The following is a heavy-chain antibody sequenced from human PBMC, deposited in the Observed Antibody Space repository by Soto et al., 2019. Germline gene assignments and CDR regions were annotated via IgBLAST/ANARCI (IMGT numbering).Heavy chain of an antibody. CDR2: IYQSGSA. V-gene: IGHV4-30-2*01. D-gene: IGHD2-15*01. CDR3: ARLGNCRGGSCYPNWFDP. CDR1: GGSISSGDYS. Sequence: QQQLQESGSGLVRPSQTLSLTCAVSGGSISSGDYSWSWIRQPPGKGLVWIGYIYQSGSAYYNPSLKRRVTISLDRSKNHFSLKLTSVTAADTAVYYCARLGNCRGGSCYPNWFDPWGQGTLVTVSS. J-gene: IGHJ5*02.